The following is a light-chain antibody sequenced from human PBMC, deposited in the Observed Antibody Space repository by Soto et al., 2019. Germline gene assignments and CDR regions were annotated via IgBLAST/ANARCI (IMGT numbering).Light chain of an antibody. CDR1: QSISNW. Sequence: DIQMTQSPSTLSASLGDRVTITCRASQSISNWLAWYQQKPGKAPNLLIYKASSLESGVPSRFSGSGSGTEFTLTISSLQPDDFATYYSQQYSTYSRTFGQGNKVDIK. J-gene: IGKJ1*01. V-gene: IGKV1-5*03. CDR3: QQYSTYSRT. CDR2: KAS.